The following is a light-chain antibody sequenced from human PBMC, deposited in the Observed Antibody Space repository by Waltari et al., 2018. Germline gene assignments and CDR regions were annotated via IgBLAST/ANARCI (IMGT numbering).Light chain of an antibody. CDR1: SDDVGNYKL. CDR2: EGT. V-gene: IGLV2-23*01. J-gene: IGLJ3*02. Sequence: QSALTQPASVSGSPGQSVTISCTKTSDDVGNYKLVSWYQQHPGKVPQLMIYEGTKRPSGVSNRFSGSKSGNTASLTISGLQAEDEADYYCCSFASTSTLNWVFGGGTKLTVL. CDR3: CSFASTSTLNWV.